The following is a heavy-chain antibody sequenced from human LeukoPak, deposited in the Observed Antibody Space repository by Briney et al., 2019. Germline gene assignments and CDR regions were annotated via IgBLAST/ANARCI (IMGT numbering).Heavy chain of an antibody. V-gene: IGHV4-34*01. CDR3: ASRIAAAGRNWFDP. CDR2: INHSGST. CDR1: GGSFSGYY. J-gene: IGHJ5*02. D-gene: IGHD6-13*01. Sequence: SETLSLTCAVYGGSFSGYYWSWIRQPPGKGLEWIGEINHSGSTNYNPSLKSRVTISVDTSKNQFTLELSSVTAADMAVYYCASRIAAAGRNWFDPWGQGTLVTVSS.